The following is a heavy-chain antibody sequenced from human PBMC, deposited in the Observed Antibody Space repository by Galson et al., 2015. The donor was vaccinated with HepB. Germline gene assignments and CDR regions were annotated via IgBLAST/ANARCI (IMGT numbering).Heavy chain of an antibody. V-gene: IGHV3-9*01. Sequence: SLRLSCAASGFTFDDYAMHWVRQAPGKGLEWVSGISWNSGSIGYADSVKGRFTISRDNAKNSLYLQMDSLRAEDTALYYCAKDMVPSTVTYIGDAFDIWGQGTMVTVSS. CDR1: GFTFDDYA. CDR3: AKDMVPSTVTYIGDAFDI. D-gene: IGHD4-17*01. CDR2: ISWNSGSI. J-gene: IGHJ3*02.